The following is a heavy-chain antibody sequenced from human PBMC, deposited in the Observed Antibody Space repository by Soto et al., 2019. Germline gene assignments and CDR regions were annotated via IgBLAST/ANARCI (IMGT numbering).Heavy chain of an antibody. D-gene: IGHD6-13*01. V-gene: IGHV3-11*06. CDR1: GFTFSDYY. CDR3: ATAGYSSSKPRGYGMDV. CDR2: ISSSSSYT. Sequence: LRLSCAASGFTFSDYYMSWIRQAPGKGLEWVSYISSSSSYTNYADSVKGRSTISRDNAKNSLYLQMNSLRAEDTAVYYCATAGYSSSKPRGYGMDVWGQGTTVTVSS. J-gene: IGHJ6*02.